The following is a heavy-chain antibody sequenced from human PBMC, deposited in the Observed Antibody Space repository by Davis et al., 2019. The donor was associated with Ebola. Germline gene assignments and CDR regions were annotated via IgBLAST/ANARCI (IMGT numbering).Heavy chain of an antibody. CDR2: ISGSGGST. D-gene: IGHD4-23*01. CDR3: AKEKGDYGGNEFDY. Sequence: SLNISCAASGFTFSSYSMNWVRQAPGKGLEWVSAISGSGGSTYYADSVKGRFTISRDNSKNTLYLQMTSLRAEDTAVYYCAKEKGDYGGNEFDYWGQGTLVTVSS. V-gene: IGHV3-23*01. CDR1: GFTFSSYS. J-gene: IGHJ4*02.